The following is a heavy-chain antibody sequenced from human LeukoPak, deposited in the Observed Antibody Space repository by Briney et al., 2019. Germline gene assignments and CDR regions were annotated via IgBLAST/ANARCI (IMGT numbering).Heavy chain of an antibody. D-gene: IGHD2-2*01. V-gene: IGHV1-46*01. CDR1: GYTFTSHY. J-gene: IGHJ6*02. CDR3: ARQGGYCSGPTCYGVAVYAMDV. Sequence: PMASVKVSCKASGYTFTSHYMHWVRQAPGQGLEWMGIINPSGGATNYAQKFQGRVTMTRDTSTTTVYMELSSLRSEDTAVYYCARQGGYCSGPTCYGVAVYAMDVWGQGTTVTVSS. CDR2: INPSGGAT.